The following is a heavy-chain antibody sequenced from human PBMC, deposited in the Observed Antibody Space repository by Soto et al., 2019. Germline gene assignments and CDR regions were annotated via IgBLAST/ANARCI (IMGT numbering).Heavy chain of an antibody. CDR2: IYYSGST. CDR1: GGSVSSGSYY. V-gene: IGHV4-61*01. CDR3: ARNYYYYYGMDV. Sequence: PSETLSLTCTVSGGSVSSGSYYWSWIRQPPGKGLEWIGYIYYSGSTNYNPSLKSRVTISVDTSKNQFSLKLSSVTAADTAVYYCARNYYYYYGMDVWGKGTTVTVSS. J-gene: IGHJ6*04.